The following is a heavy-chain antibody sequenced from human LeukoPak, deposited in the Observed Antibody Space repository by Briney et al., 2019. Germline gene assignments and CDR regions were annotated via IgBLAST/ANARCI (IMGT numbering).Heavy chain of an antibody. V-gene: IGHV4-34*01. CDR3: ARGRGYNAFDY. D-gene: IGHD5-24*01. Sequence: SETLSLTSAVYGGSFSGYYWSWIRQPPGKGLEWIGEINHSGSTNYNPSLKSRVTISVDTSKNQFSLKLSSVTAADTAVYYCARGRGYNAFDYWGQGTLVTVSS. CDR1: GGSFSGYY. CDR2: INHSGST. J-gene: IGHJ4*02.